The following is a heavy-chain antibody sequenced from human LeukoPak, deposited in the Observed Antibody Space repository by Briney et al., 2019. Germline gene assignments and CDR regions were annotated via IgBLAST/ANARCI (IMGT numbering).Heavy chain of an antibody. V-gene: IGHV4-39*07. J-gene: IGHJ4*02. Sequence: SETLSLTCTVSGGSISSSSYYWGWIRQPPGKGLEWIGSIYYSGSTYYNPSLKSRVTISVDTSKNQFSLKLSSVTAADTAVYYCARDGLFGSGSGFDYWGQGTLVTVSS. CDR2: IYYSGST. D-gene: IGHD3-10*01. CDR3: ARDGLFGSGSGFDY. CDR1: GGSISSSSYY.